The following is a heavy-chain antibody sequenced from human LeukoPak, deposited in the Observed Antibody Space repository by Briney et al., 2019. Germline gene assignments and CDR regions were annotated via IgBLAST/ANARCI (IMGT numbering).Heavy chain of an antibody. V-gene: IGHV3-11*04. CDR2: ITGDSGTI. Sequence: GGSLRLSCAASGFTFSDYYMSWIRQAPGKGLGWVSYITGDSGTIYYADSVKGRFTISRDNAKNSLYLQMNSLRAEDTAIYYCATSNGAFDIWGQGTMVTVSS. CDR3: ATSNGAFDI. J-gene: IGHJ3*02. CDR1: GFTFSDYY. D-gene: IGHD2-8*01.